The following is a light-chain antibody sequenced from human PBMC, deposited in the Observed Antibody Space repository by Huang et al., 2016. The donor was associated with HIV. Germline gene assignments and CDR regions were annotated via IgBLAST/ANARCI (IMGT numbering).Light chain of an antibody. V-gene: IGKV1-9*01. CDR1: QDISSY. CDR3: QQSRT. J-gene: IGKJ4*01. Sequence: IQFTQSPSSLSASVGDRVTITCRASQDISSYLAWYQQKPRKAPKLLIFAASTLQSGFPSRFSGSGSATDFTLTISGLQPEDFSTYYCQQSRTFGGGTKVDIK. CDR2: AAS.